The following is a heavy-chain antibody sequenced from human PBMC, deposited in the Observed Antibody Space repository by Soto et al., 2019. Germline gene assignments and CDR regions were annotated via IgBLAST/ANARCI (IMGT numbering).Heavy chain of an antibody. D-gene: IGHD3-10*01. CDR2: INAGNGNT. V-gene: IGHV1-3*01. CDR3: ARDHDHWFYYGMDV. Sequence: ASVKVSCKASGYTFTSYAMHWVRQAPGQRLEWMGWINAGNGNTKYSQKFQGRVTITRDTSASTAYMELSSLRSEDTAVYYCARDHDHWFYYGMDVWGQGTTVTVSS. CDR1: GYTFTSYA. J-gene: IGHJ6*02.